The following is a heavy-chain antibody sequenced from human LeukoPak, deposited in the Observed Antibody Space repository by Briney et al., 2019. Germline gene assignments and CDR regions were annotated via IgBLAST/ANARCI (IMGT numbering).Heavy chain of an antibody. D-gene: IGHD3-22*01. Sequence: PSETLSLTCTVSGGSISSYYWSWIRQPPGKGLEWIGYIYYSGSTNYNPSLKSRVTISVDTSKNQFSLKLSSVTAADTAVYYCARVSYYDSSWIWGQGAMVTVSS. CDR3: ARVSYYDSSWI. V-gene: IGHV4-59*08. CDR1: GGSISSYY. J-gene: IGHJ3*02. CDR2: IYYSGST.